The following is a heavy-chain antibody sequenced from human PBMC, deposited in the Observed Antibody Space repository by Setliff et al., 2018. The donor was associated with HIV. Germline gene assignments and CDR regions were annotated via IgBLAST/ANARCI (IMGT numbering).Heavy chain of an antibody. D-gene: IGHD3-3*01. CDR3: AKETPMGLEWSSPDPRNYNAYYYMDV. CDR1: GFTFGSYT. V-gene: IGHV3-23*03. J-gene: IGHJ6*03. Sequence: GGSLRLSCEASGFTFGSYTMSRVRQAPGKGLEWLSVIYSGSGATNYADSVKGRFTISRDNSKNMLYLQMNSLRVDDTAIYHCAKETPMGLEWSSPDPRNYNAYYYMDVWGEGTTVTVSS. CDR2: IYSGSGAT.